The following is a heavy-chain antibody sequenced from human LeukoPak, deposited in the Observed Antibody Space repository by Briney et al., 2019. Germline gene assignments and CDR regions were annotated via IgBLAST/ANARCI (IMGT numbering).Heavy chain of an antibody. CDR3: ARHLVTTVYFDY. Sequence: SETLSLTCTVSGGSISSYYWSWIRQPPGKGLEWIGYIYTSGSTNYNPSLKSRVTISVDTSKNQFSLKLSSVTAADTAVYYCARHLVTTVYFDYWGQGTLVTVSS. CDR1: GGSISSYY. J-gene: IGHJ4*02. D-gene: IGHD4-17*01. V-gene: IGHV4-4*09. CDR2: IYTSGST.